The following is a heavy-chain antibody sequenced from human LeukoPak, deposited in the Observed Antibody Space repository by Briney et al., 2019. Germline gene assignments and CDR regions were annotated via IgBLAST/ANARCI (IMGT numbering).Heavy chain of an antibody. J-gene: IGHJ4*02. V-gene: IGHV6-1*01. CDR3: AREGDEGYLFDY. CDR2: TYYRSKWYN. D-gene: IGHD5-24*01. Sequence: SQTLSLTCAVSGDSVSSNSAAWSWIRQSPSRGLEWLGRTYYRSKWYNDYAVSVESRITINADTSKNQFSLQLNSVTPEDTAVYYCAREGDEGYLFDYWGQGTLVTVSS. CDR1: GDSVSSNSAA.